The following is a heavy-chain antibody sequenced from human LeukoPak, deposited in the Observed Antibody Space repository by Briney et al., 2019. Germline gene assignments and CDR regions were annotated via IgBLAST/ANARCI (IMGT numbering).Heavy chain of an antibody. D-gene: IGHD3-22*01. CDR3: ARARRGLLGYFDY. J-gene: IGHJ4*02. Sequence: GGSLRLSCAASGFTFSSYGMHWVRQAPGKGLEWGAVIWYDGSNKYYADSAKGRFTISRDNSKNTLYLQMNSLRAEDTAVYSCARARRGLLGYFDYWGQGTLVTVSS. CDR2: IWYDGSNK. V-gene: IGHV3-33*01. CDR1: GFTFSSYG.